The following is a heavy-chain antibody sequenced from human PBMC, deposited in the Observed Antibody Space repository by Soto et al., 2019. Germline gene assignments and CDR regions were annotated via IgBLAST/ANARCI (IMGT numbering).Heavy chain of an antibody. CDR1: GGTFSSYA. J-gene: IGHJ6*02. Sequence: QVQLVQSGAEVKKPGSSVKVSCKASGGTFSSYAISWVRQAPGQGLEWMGGIIPIFGTANYAQKFQGRVTITADESPGTAYMELGSMRSADTAVYYCAALLWFGEEQVRMDVWGQGTTVTVSS. V-gene: IGHV1-69*12. CDR3: AALLWFGEEQVRMDV. D-gene: IGHD3-10*01. CDR2: IIPIFGTA.